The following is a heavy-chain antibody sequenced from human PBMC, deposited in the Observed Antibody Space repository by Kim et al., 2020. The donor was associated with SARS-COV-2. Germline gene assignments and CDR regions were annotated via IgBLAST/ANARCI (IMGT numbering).Heavy chain of an antibody. CDR3: ARRYRFGRPWSDEKYSSGSYNIPAEQFDY. D-gene: IGHD6-19*01. Sequence: SETLSLTCTVSGGSISSSSYYWGWIRQPPGKGLEWIGSIYYSGSTYYNPSLKSRVTISVDTSKNQFSLKLSSVTAADTAVYYCARRYRFGRPWSDEKYSSGSYNIPAEQFDYWGQGTLVTVSS. V-gene: IGHV4-39*01. CDR2: IYYSGST. J-gene: IGHJ4*02. CDR1: GGSISSSSYY.